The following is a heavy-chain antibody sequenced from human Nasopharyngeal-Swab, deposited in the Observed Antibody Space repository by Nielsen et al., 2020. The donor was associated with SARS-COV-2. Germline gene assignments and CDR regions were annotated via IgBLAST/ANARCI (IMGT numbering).Heavy chain of an antibody. J-gene: IGHJ6*04. CDR3: ARGFVGAYYDSNLDV. D-gene: IGHD3-22*01. Sequence: SRQGPGKGLEWIGYIYYSGSTYYNPSLKSRVTISVDTSKNQFSLKLSSVTAADTAVYYCARGFVGAYYDSNLDVWGKGTTVTVSS. V-gene: IGHV4-31*02. CDR2: IYYSGST.